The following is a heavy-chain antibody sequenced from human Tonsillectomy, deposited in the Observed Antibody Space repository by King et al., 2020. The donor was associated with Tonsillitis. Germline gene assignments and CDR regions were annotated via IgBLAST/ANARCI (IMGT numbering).Heavy chain of an antibody. D-gene: IGHD3-22*01. CDR2: IFYRGST. J-gene: IGHJ4*02. CDR1: GGSISSGAYY. CDR3: ARDSNYDSSTYGTDF. Sequence: VQLQESGPGLVKPSQTLSLTCTVSGGSISSGAYYWSWIRQHPGKGLEWIGYIFYRGSTYYNPSLKSRVTMSVDTSKNQFSLKLSSVTAADTAVYYCARDSNYDSSTYGTDFWGQGTLVTVSS. V-gene: IGHV4-31*03.